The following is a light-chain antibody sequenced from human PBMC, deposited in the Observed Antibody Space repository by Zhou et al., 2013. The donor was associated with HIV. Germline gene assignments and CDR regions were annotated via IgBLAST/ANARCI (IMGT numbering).Light chain of an antibody. J-gene: IGKJ5*01. CDR2: DAS. Sequence: AIQLTQSPSSLSASIGDRVNITCRASQDIFTYLAWYQQTPGKAPRVLIYDASTLQRGVSSRFSGSGSGADFTLTISGLQREDFAIYYCQQLNSFPLTFGQGSRLE. CDR3: QQLNSFPLT. V-gene: IGKV1-13*02. CDR1: QDIFTY.